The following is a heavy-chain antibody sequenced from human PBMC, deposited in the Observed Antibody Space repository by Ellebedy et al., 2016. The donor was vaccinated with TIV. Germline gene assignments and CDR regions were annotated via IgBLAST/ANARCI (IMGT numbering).Heavy chain of an antibody. CDR1: GGSISSYY. Sequence: SETLSLTCTVSGGSISSYYWSWIRQPPGKGLEWIGYAHYSGSTNYNSSLKSRVTISLDTSKNQFSLKLSSVTAADTAVYYCARVTYDILTVNPYYFDCWGQGTLVTVSS. V-gene: IGHV4-59*01. CDR3: ARVTYDILTVNPYYFDC. CDR2: AHYSGST. J-gene: IGHJ4*02. D-gene: IGHD3-9*01.